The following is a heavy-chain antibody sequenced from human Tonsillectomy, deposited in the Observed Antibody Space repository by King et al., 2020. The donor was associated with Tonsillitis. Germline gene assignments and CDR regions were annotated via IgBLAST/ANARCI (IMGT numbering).Heavy chain of an antibody. CDR3: ARGRRISPWGGSGSSYFDY. CDR2: IYYSGST. Sequence: VQLQESGPGLVKPSETLSLTCTVSGGSISSYYWNWIRQPPGKGLEWIGYIYYSGSTKYNPSLKSRVTISVDTSKNQFSLKLSSVTAADTAVYYCARGRRISPWGGSGSSYFDYWGQGSLVTVSS. V-gene: IGHV4-59*01. CDR1: GGSISSYY. J-gene: IGHJ4*02. D-gene: IGHD3-10*01.